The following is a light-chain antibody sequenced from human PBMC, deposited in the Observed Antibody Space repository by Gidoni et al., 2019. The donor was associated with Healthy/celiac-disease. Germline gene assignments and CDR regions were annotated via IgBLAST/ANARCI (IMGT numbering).Light chain of an antibody. J-gene: IGKJ4*01. V-gene: IGKV3-11*01. Sequence: EIVLTQSPATLSLSPGESATLACRASQSVSSYLAWYQQKPDQEPRLLIYDASNRATGIPARFSGSGCGTDFTLTISSREHEDFAVYYCQQRSNWPGLTFGGGTKVEIK. CDR2: DAS. CDR1: QSVSSY. CDR3: QQRSNWPGLT.